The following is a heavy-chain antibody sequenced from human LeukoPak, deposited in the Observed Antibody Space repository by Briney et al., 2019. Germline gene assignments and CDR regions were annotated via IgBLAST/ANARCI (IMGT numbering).Heavy chain of an antibody. D-gene: IGHD6-19*01. CDR2: IYPGDSDT. CDR3: ARRVIAVAGRDYYGMDV. Sequence: GESLKISCKGSGYSFTSYWIGWVRQLPGKGLEWMGIIYPGDSDTRYSPSFQGRVTISADKSISTAYLQWSSLKASDTAMYYCARRVIAVAGRDYYGMDVWGQGTTVTVSS. V-gene: IGHV5-51*01. CDR1: GYSFTSYW. J-gene: IGHJ6*02.